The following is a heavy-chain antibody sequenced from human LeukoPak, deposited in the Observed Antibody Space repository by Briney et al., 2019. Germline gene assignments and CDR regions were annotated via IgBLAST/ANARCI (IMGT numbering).Heavy chain of an antibody. CDR2: IYTSGST. D-gene: IGHD6-13*01. CDR1: GGSISSYY. J-gene: IGHJ4*02. V-gene: IGHV4-4*07. Sequence: SETLSLTCTVSGGSISSYYWSWIRQPAGKGLEWIGRIYTSGSTSYNPSLKSRVTMSVDTSKNQFSLKLSSVTAADTAVYYCARDFFYSSSWYGLDYWGQGTLVTVSS. CDR3: ARDFFYSSSWYGLDY.